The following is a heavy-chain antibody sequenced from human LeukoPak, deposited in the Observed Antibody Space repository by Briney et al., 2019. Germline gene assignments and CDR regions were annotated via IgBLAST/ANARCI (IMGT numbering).Heavy chain of an antibody. D-gene: IGHD6-25*01. Sequence: ASVKVSCKASGGTFSSYAISWVRQAPGQGLEWMGIINPSGGSTSYAQKFQGRVTMTRDTSTSTVYMELSSLRSEDTAVYYCARDLSGVRYFDYWGQGTLVTVSS. CDR3: ARDLSGVRYFDY. V-gene: IGHV1-46*01. J-gene: IGHJ4*02. CDR1: GGTFSSYA. CDR2: INPSGGST.